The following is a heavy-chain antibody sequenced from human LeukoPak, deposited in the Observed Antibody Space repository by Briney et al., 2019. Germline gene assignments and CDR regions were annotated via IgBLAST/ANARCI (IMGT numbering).Heavy chain of an antibody. J-gene: IGHJ4*02. Sequence: ASVKVSCKASGYTFTGYYMHWVRQAPGQGLEWMGWISAYNGNTNYAQKLQGRVTMTTDTSTSTAYMELRSLRSDDTAVYYCARVHYYDSSGYRYYFDYWGQGTLVTVSS. D-gene: IGHD3-22*01. CDR1: GYTFTGYY. V-gene: IGHV1-18*04. CDR2: ISAYNGNT. CDR3: ARVHYYDSSGYRYYFDY.